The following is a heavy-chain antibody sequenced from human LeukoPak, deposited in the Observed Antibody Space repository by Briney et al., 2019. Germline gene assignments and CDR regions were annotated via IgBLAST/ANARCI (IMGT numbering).Heavy chain of an antibody. V-gene: IGHV3-23*01. D-gene: IGHD3-22*01. J-gene: IGHJ4*02. CDR2: ISGSGGSK. CDR1: GFTFSNYA. Sequence: PGGSLRLSCAASGFTFSNYAMSWVRQAPGKGLEWVSGISGSGGSKYYADSVKGRFTISRDNSKNTVDLQMSSLRAEDTDIYYCAKDYYETSGYFDSWGQGSLVSVSS. CDR3: AKDYYETSGYFDS.